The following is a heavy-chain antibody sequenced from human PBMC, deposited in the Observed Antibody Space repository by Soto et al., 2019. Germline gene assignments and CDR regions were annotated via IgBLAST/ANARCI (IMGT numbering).Heavy chain of an antibody. Sequence: QVQLVESGGGVVQPGRSLRLSCAASGVTFSSYGMHWVRQAPGKGLEWVAVIWYDGSKKYYADSVKGRFTISRDNSKNTLYLQMNSLRGEDTAVYYCARGRGFGELFFDDWGQGTLVTVSS. J-gene: IGHJ4*02. D-gene: IGHD3-10*01. CDR1: GVTFSSYG. CDR3: ARGRGFGELFFDD. V-gene: IGHV3-33*01. CDR2: IWYDGSKK.